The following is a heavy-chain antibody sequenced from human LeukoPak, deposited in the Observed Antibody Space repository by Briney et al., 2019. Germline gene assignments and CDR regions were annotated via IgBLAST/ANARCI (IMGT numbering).Heavy chain of an antibody. D-gene: IGHD2-21*02. CDR1: GFTVSSNY. CDR2: IYSGGST. Sequence: GGSLRLSCAASGFTVSSNYMSWVRQAPGKGLEWVSVIYSGGSTYYADSVKGRFTISRDSSKNTMYVQMNSLRVEDTAVYYCAKDLRGYCGGDCYSAEYWGQGTLVTVSS. CDR3: AKDLRGYCGGDCYSAEY. J-gene: IGHJ4*02. V-gene: IGHV3-53*01.